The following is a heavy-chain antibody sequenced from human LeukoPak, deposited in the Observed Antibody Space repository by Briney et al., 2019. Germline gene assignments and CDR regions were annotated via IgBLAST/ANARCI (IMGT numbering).Heavy chain of an antibody. V-gene: IGHV4-39*07. CDR3: ARGSPTYYDFWSGYSGGDAFDI. CDR2: IYYSGST. D-gene: IGHD3-3*01. CDR1: GGSISSSNYY. J-gene: IGHJ3*02. Sequence: SETLFLTCSVSGGSISSSNYYWGWIRQPPGKGLEWIGSIYYSGSTYYNPSLKSRVTISVDTSKNQFSLKLSSVTAADTAVYYCARGSPTYYDFWSGYSGGDAFDIWGQGTMVTVSS.